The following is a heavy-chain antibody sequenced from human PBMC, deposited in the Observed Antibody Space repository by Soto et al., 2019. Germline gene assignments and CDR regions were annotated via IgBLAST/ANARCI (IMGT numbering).Heavy chain of an antibody. CDR3: VKDVSGSYS. V-gene: IGHV3-23*01. CDR2: ISGSGGST. D-gene: IGHD1-26*01. J-gene: IGHJ4*02. CDR1: GFTFSSYA. Sequence: GSLRLSCAASGFTFSSYAMSWVRQAPGKGLEWVSGISGSGGSTYYADSVKGRFTISRDNSKNNLYLQMNSLRAEDTAVYYCVKDVSGSYSWGQGTLVTVSS.